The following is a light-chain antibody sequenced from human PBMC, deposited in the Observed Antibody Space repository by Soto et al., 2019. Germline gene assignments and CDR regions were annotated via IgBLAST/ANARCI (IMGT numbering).Light chain of an antibody. V-gene: IGKV3-15*01. CDR1: QSVSNN. J-gene: IGKJ2*01. CDR3: QHYNNWPPMYT. CDR2: GAS. Sequence: EIVMTQSPATLSVSPGERATLSCRASQSVSNNLAWYQHKPGQAPRLLIFGASTRATGVPTRFSGSGSRTEFTLTISSLQSEDFAVYYCQHYNNWPPMYTFGQGTKVDIK.